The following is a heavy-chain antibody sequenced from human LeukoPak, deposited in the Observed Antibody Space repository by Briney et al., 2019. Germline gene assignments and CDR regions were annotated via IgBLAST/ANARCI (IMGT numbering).Heavy chain of an antibody. Sequence: GGSLRLSCAASGFTFSSYGMHWVRQAPGKGLEWVAVISYDGSNKYYADSVKGRFTISKDNAKNSLYLQMNSLRAEDTALYHCARNNGMDVWGQGTTVIVSS. CDR1: GFTFSSYG. CDR3: ARNNGMDV. V-gene: IGHV3-30*03. CDR2: ISYDGSNK. J-gene: IGHJ6*02.